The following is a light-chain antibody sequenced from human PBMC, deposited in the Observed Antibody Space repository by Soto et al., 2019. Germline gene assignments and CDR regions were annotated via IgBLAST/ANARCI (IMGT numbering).Light chain of an antibody. V-gene: IGKV1-8*01. CDR3: QQYYSYPLT. Sequence: AIPMTQSPSSFSASTGDRVTITCRASQGISSSLAWYQQKPGKAPNLLIYAASTLQSGVPSRFSGSGSGTDFTLTISGLQSEDFATYSCQQYYSYPLTFGGGTKVAIK. CDR2: AAS. CDR1: QGISSS. J-gene: IGKJ4*01.